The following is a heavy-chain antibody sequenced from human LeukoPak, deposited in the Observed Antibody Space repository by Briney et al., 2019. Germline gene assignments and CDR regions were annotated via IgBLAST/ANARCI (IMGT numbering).Heavy chain of an antibody. CDR3: AREGRAAAGIYWFDP. CDR1: GGSFSGYY. V-gene: IGHV4-34*01. Sequence: SETLSLTCAVYGGSFSGYYCSWIRQPPGKGLEWIGEINHSGSTNYNPSLKSRVTISVDTSKNQFSLKLSSVTAADTAVYYCAREGRAAAGIYWFDPWGQGTLVTVSS. CDR2: INHSGST. J-gene: IGHJ5*02. D-gene: IGHD6-13*01.